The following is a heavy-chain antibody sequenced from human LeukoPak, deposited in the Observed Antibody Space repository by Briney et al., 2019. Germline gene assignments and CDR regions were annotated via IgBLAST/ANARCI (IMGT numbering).Heavy chain of an antibody. CDR3: AKGTAVTPLYYFDY. V-gene: IGHV3-23*01. Sequence: GSLRLSCVASGFTFTNFAMTWDRQPPGKGLEWVSSITGSSGTTYDADSVRGRFTISRDVSKNTLYLQMNGLRAEDTATYYCAKGTAVTPLYYFDYWGQGVLVTVSS. CDR1: GFTFTNFA. D-gene: IGHD4-17*01. J-gene: IGHJ4*02. CDR2: ITGSSGTT.